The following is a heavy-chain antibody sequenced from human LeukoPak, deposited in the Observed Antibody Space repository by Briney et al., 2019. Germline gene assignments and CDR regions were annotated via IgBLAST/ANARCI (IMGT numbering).Heavy chain of an antibody. CDR2: INSDGSNT. CDR3: ARDAEMATTPSFDY. D-gene: IGHD5-24*01. Sequence: GGSLRLSCAASGFTFSSYWMNCVHHAPGKGLVWVSRINSDGSNTSYADSVKGRFTISRDNSKNTLYLQMNSLRAEDTAVYYCARDAEMATTPSFDYWGQGTLVTVSS. CDR1: GFTFSSYW. V-gene: IGHV3-74*01. J-gene: IGHJ4*02.